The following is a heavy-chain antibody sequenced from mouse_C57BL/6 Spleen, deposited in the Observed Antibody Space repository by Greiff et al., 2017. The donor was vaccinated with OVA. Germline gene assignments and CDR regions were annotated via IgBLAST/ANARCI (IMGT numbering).Heavy chain of an antibody. J-gene: IGHJ2*01. V-gene: IGHV1-18*01. CDR2: INPNNGGT. CDR1: GYTFTDYN. D-gene: IGHD2-3*01. CDR3: ARSWLLFDY. Sequence: DVQLQESGPELVKPGASVKIPCKASGYTFTDYNMDWVKQSHGKSLEWIGDINPNNGGTIYNQKFKGKATLTVDKSSSTAYMELRSLTSEDTAVYYCARSWLLFDYWGQGTTLTVSS.